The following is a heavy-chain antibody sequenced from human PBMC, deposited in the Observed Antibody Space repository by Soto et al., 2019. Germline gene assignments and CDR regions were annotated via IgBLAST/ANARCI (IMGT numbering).Heavy chain of an antibody. V-gene: IGHV4-39*01. J-gene: IGHJ4*02. CDR1: GGSLSSNSYY. CDR3: ARHAAYATVWRKSAGSVY. D-gene: IGHD3-16*01. CDR2: MYYSGAT. Sequence: QLQLQESGPGLVKPSETLSLACTVSGGSLSSNSYYWDWIRQPPGKGLEWIGSMYYSGATYHNPSLQSRVTISVDTSQTQFSLHMRSVTAAGTAVYYCARHAAYATVWRKSAGSVYRGQGTLVTVSS.